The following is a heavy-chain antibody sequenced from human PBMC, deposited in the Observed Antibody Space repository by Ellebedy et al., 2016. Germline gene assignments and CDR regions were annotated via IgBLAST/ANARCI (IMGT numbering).Heavy chain of an antibody. CDR1: GFTFRSYW. CDR3: ARPSIYFDILTGPADY. CDR2: IKQDGSDK. J-gene: IGHJ4*02. Sequence: GESLKISCAASGFTFRSYWMSWVRQPPGKGLEWVANIKQDGSDKYYVDSVKGRFTISRDNAKNSLYLQMSSLRAEDTAVYYCARPSIYFDILTGPADYWGQGTLVTVSS. D-gene: IGHD3-9*01. V-gene: IGHV3-7*01.